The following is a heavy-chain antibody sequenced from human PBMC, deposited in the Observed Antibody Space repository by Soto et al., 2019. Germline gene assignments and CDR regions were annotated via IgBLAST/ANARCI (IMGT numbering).Heavy chain of an antibody. CDR3: AAYTGS. CDR2: ISAYNGNT. Sequence: ASVKVSCKASGYTFNNYGITWVRQAPGQGLEWMGLISAYNGNTNYAQKLQGRVTMTTDTSTSTAYMELSSLRSEDTAVYYCAAYTGSWGQGTMVTVSS. J-gene: IGHJ3*01. CDR1: GYTFNNYG. D-gene: IGHD3-10*01. V-gene: IGHV1-18*01.